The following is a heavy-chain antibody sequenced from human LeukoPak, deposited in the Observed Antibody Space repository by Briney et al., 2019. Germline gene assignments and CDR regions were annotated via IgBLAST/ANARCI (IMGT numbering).Heavy chain of an antibody. V-gene: IGHV3-23*01. CDR3: VRKASYYDSSEDGYFDL. D-gene: IGHD3-22*01. Sequence: GGSLRLSCAASGFTFSSYAMTWVRQAPGKGLEWVSGISSSGGTTYHADSVKGRFTISRDNSKDTLYLQMNSLRAEDTAVYYCVRKASYYDSSEDGYFDLWGRGTLVTVSS. J-gene: IGHJ2*01. CDR1: GFTFSSYA. CDR2: ISSSGGTT.